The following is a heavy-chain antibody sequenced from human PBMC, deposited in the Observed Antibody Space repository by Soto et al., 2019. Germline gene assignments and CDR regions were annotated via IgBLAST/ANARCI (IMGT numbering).Heavy chain of an antibody. Sequence: GGSLRLSCAASGFTFSNYWMSWVRQAPGKGLEWVALISYDGSDIYYKDSVKGRFTISRDNSKNTVYLQMNSLRAEDTAVYYCAKWGAAIDIWGQGTMVTVSS. J-gene: IGHJ3*02. V-gene: IGHV3-30*18. D-gene: IGHD6-13*01. CDR2: ISYDGSDI. CDR3: AKWGAAIDI. CDR1: GFTFSNYW.